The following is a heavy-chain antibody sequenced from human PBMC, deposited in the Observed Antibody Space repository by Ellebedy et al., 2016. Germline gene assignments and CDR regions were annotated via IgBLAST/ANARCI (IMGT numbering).Heavy chain of an antibody. D-gene: IGHD2-2*01. CDR1: GFTFSSYG. CDR3: AKDGGQLPTGYYFDY. Sequence: GGSLRLXCAASGFTFSSYGMHWVRQAPGKGLEWVAVISYDGSNKYYADSVKGRFTISRDNSKNTLYLQMNSLRAEDTAVYYCAKDGGQLPTGYYFDYWGQGTLVTVSS. J-gene: IGHJ4*02. V-gene: IGHV3-30*18. CDR2: ISYDGSNK.